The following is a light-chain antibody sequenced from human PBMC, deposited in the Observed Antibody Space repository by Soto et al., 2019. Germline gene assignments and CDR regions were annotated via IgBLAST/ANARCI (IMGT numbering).Light chain of an antibody. CDR1: QSVSSY. V-gene: IGKV3-20*01. Sequence: EIVLTQSPATLSLSPGERATLSCRASQSVSSYLAWYQQKPGQAPRLLIYGAFSRATGIPDRFSGSGSGTDFTLTITRLESEDFAVYYCQQYGNSPITFGQGTRLEI. CDR2: GAF. CDR3: QQYGNSPIT. J-gene: IGKJ5*01.